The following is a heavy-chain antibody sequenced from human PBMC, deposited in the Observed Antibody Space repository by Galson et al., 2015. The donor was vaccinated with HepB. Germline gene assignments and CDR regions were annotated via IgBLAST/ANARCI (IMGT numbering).Heavy chain of an antibody. CDR2: VFYSGST. CDR1: GVIVSSNY. V-gene: IGHV4-59*02. CDR3: ARVSRNSSGSYHRRGAFDI. Sequence: LRLSCAASGVIVSSNYWTWIRQSPGKGLEWVGYVFYSGSTDYNPSLKSRATISVDTSKSQFSLKLTSVTAADTAIYYCARVSRNSSGSYHRRGAFDIWGQGTMVTVSS. D-gene: IGHD3-22*01. J-gene: IGHJ3*02.